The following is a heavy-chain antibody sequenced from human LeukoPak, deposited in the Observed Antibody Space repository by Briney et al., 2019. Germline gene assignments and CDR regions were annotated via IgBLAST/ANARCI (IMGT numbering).Heavy chain of an antibody. CDR1: GGSFSGYY. Sequence: SETLSRTCAVYGGSFSGYYWRWIRQPRGEGLEWIGEMNHSGSTNYNPSLKGRVTISVDTSKNQYSLKLSSVTAADTAVYYCARALRGKGATINRGWRATYYYGMDVWGQGTTVTVSS. V-gene: IGHV4-34*01. CDR3: ARALRGKGATINRGWRATYYYGMDV. D-gene: IGHD5-12*01. J-gene: IGHJ6*02. CDR2: MNHSGST.